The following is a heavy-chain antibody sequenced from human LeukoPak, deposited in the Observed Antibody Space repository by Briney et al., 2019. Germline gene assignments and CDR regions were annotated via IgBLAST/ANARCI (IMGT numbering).Heavy chain of an antibody. D-gene: IGHD3-22*01. CDR2: ISGSGGST. J-gene: IGHJ4*02. CDR3: AKTPTLYYYDSSGYFDY. V-gene: IGHV3-23*01. Sequence: GGSLRLSCAASGFTFSSYAMSWVRQAPGKGLEWVSAISGSGGSTYYADSVKSRFTISRDNSKNTLYLQMNSLRAEDTAVYYCAKTPTLYYYDSSGYFDYWGQGTLVTVSS. CDR1: GFTFSSYA.